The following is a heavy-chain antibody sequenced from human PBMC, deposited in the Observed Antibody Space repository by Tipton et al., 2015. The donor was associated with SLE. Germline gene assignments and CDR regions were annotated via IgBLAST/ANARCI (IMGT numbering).Heavy chain of an antibody. CDR3: ARTGSGNFYFYYYLDV. J-gene: IGHJ6*03. CDR1: GYTFSNLG. V-gene: IGHV1-18*01. D-gene: IGHD3-10*01. Sequence: QVQLVQSGAEVKKPGASVRVSCKASGYTFSNLGISWVRQAPGQGLEWMGWISTYSGNPKYAQKFKDRVTMTRDTSTSTAYMELKSLRTDDTAVYYCARTGSGNFYFYYYLDVWGKGTTVTVSS. CDR2: ISTYSGNP.